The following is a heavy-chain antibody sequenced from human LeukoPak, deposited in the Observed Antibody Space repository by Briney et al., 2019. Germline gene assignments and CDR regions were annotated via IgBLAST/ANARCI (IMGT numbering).Heavy chain of an antibody. CDR1: GGTFSSYA. J-gene: IGHJ4*02. CDR2: IIPILGIA. Sequence: ASVEVSCKASGGTFSSYAISWVRQAPGQGLEWMGRIIPILGIANYAQKFQGRVTITADKSTSTAYMELSSLRSEDTAVYYCARDLHINYFDYWGQGTLVTVSS. V-gene: IGHV1-69*04. CDR3: ARDLHINYFDY.